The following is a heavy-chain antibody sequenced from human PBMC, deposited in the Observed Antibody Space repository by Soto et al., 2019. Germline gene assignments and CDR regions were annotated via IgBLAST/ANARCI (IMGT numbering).Heavy chain of an antibody. J-gene: IGHJ4*02. V-gene: IGHV3-7*01. D-gene: IGHD2-8*01. CDR1: GFTFKNYW. CDR2: IKEDGSEK. Sequence: EVQLVESGGGLVQPGGSLRLSCAASGFTFKNYWMSWVRQAPGKGLEWVANIKEDGSEKYYVDSVKGRFTIFRDNVENSLDLQMNSLRAEDTAVYYCTRDQGPYTNDAVYWGPGTLVSVSS. CDR3: TRDQGPYTNDAVY.